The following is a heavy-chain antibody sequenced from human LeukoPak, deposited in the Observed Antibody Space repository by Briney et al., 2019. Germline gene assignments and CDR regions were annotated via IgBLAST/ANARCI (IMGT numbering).Heavy chain of an antibody. J-gene: IGHJ4*02. V-gene: IGHV1-3*02. Sequence: ASVKVSCKASGYTFTSYAMHWVRQAPGQRLEWMGWSNAGNGNTKYSQEFQGRVIITRDTSTSTAYMELRSLRSDDTAVYYCARVGQGELDYWGQGTLVTVSS. D-gene: IGHD3-16*01. CDR3: ARVGQGELDY. CDR1: GYTFTSYA. CDR2: SNAGNGNT.